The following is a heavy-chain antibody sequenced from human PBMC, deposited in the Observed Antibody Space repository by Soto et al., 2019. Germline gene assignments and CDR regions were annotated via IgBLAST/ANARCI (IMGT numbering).Heavy chain of an antibody. CDR3: AREAIKGRYSSSWPY. Sequence: GGSLRLSCAASGFTFSSYWMSWVRQAPGKGLEWVANIKQDGSEKYYVDSVKGRFTISRDNAKNSLYLQMNSLRAEDTAVYYCAREAIKGRYSSSWPYWGQGTLVTVSS. CDR2: IKQDGSEK. CDR1: GFTFSSYW. D-gene: IGHD6-13*01. V-gene: IGHV3-7*01. J-gene: IGHJ4*02.